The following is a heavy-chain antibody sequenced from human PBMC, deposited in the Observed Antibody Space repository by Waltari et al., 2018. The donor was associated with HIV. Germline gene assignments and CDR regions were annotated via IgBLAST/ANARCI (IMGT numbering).Heavy chain of an antibody. J-gene: IGHJ4*02. CDR2: IYYSGST. CDR1: GGSISSSIYY. D-gene: IGHD2-15*01. Sequence: QLQLQESGPGLVKPSETLSLTCTVSGGSISSSIYYWGWIRQPPGKGLEWIGSIYYSGSTYYNPSLKSRVTISVDTSKNQFSLKLSSVTAADMAVYYCARAVQGYCSGGSCENYFDYWGQGTLVTVSS. CDR3: ARAVQGYCSGGSCENYFDY. V-gene: IGHV4-39*01.